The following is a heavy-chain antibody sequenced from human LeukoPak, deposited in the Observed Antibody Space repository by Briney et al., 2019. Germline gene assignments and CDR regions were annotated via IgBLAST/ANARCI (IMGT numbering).Heavy chain of an antibody. Sequence: SGGSLRLSCAASGFTFSSYGMYWVRQAPGKGLEWVAFIRYDGSDKCYADSVKGRFTISRDNSKNTLFLEMNSLRAEDTALYYCAKDLSGFQRYGDYWGQGTLVTVSS. V-gene: IGHV3-30*02. CDR3: AKDLSGFQRYGDY. D-gene: IGHD4-17*01. CDR2: IRYDGSDK. J-gene: IGHJ4*02. CDR1: GFTFSSYG.